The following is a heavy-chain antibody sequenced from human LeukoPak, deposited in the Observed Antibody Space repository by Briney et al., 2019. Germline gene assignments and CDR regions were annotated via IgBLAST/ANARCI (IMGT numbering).Heavy chain of an antibody. CDR3: ASLRTETLRYFDWSLFDP. J-gene: IGHJ5*02. V-gene: IGHV1-2*02. Sequence: GASVKVSCKASGYTFTGYYMHWVRQAPGQGLEWMGWINPNSGGTNYAQKFQGRVTMTRDTSISTAYMELRSLRSDDTAVYYCASLRTETLRYFDWSLFDPWGQGTLVTVSS. CDR1: GYTFTGYY. CDR2: INPNSGGT. D-gene: IGHD3-9*01.